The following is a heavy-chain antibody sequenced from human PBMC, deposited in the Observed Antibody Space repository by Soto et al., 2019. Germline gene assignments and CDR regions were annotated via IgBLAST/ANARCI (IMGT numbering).Heavy chain of an antibody. D-gene: IGHD2-8*02. Sequence: QVQLLQSGGEVKKPGASVKVSCNCSDHTFTYYGINWVQRAPGQGLEWMGWISGYNGNTKYSQKFQDRVTMSADTSTRTAFMEMRSLTSDDTAVYFCAATGGHYFGLDVWGQGTTVTVSS. CDR2: ISGYNGNT. V-gene: IGHV1-18*01. CDR3: AATGGHYFGLDV. J-gene: IGHJ6*02. CDR1: DHTFTYYG.